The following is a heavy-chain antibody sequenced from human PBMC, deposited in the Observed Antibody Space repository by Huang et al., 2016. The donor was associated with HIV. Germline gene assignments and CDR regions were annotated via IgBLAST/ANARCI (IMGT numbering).Heavy chain of an antibody. CDR2: SNSDGRSK. D-gene: IGHD6-19*01. V-gene: IGHV3-74*01. J-gene: IGHJ4*02. CDR1: GFTFSSYW. Sequence: EVQLVESGGGLVQPGGSLRLSCAASGFTFSSYWMHWVRQAPGKGLVWVSRSNSDGRSKSYADSVKGRFTISRDNAKNTLYLQMNSLRAEDTAVYYCARDSQQWLVEDYWGQGTLVTVSS. CDR3: ARDSQQWLVEDY.